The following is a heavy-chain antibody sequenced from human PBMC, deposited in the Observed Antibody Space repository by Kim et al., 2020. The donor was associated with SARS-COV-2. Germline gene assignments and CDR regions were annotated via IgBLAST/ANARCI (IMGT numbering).Heavy chain of an antibody. D-gene: IGHD1-26*01. Sequence: GGSLRLSCAASGFTFSIYAMHWVRQAPGKGLEWVAVISYDGSNKYYANSVKGRFTISRDNSKNTLYLQMNSLRPEDTAGYYCARAYSGNYYYGMDVGGQGTTVTVSS. V-gene: IGHV3-30*04. J-gene: IGHJ6*02. CDR2: ISYDGSNK. CDR1: GFTFSIYA. CDR3: ARAYSGNYYYGMDV.